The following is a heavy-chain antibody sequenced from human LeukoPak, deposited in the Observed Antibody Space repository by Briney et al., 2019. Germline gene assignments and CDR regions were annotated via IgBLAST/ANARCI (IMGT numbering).Heavy chain of an antibody. V-gene: IGHV4-39*01. J-gene: IGHJ3*02. CDR3: ATHSGDFWSGYYDAFDI. CDR2: IYYSGST. Sequence: SETLSLTCTVSGGSISSSSYYWGWIRQPPGKGLEWIGSIYYSGSTYYNPSLKSRVTISVDTSKNQFSLKLSSVTAADTAVYYCATHSGDFWSGYYDAFDIWGQGTMVTVSS. D-gene: IGHD3-3*01. CDR1: GGSISSSSYY.